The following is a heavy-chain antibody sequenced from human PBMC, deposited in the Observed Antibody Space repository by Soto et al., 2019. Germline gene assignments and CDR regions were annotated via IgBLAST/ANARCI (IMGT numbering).Heavy chain of an antibody. Sequence: GASVKVSCKASGYTFTGYYMHWVRQAPGQGLEWMGWINPNSGGTNYAQKFQGRVTMTRDTSISTAYMELSRLRSDDTAVYYCARDGADIVALGLGDYWGQGSLVTVSS. CDR3: ARDGADIVALGLGDY. D-gene: IGHD5-12*01. CDR2: INPNSGGT. J-gene: IGHJ4*02. V-gene: IGHV1-2*02. CDR1: GYTFTGYY.